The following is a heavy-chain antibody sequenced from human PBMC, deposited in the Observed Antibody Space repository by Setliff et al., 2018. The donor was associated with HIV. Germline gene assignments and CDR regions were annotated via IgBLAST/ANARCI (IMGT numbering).Heavy chain of an antibody. CDR2: IDWDEDK. Sequence: SGPTRVNPTQNLTLTCNFSGFSLSTSGMRVSWIRQPPGKALEWLARIDWDEDKFYSTSLKTRLTISKDTSKNQVVLTMTNMDPVDTATYYCARTFCSSTSCYENFDYWGQGTLVTVSS. J-gene: IGHJ4*02. D-gene: IGHD2-2*01. CDR3: ARTFCSSTSCYENFDY. V-gene: IGHV2-70*04. CDR1: GFSLSTSGMR.